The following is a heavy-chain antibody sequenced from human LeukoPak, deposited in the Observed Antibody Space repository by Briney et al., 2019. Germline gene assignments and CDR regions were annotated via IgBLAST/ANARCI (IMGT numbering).Heavy chain of an antibody. V-gene: IGHV4-59*01. J-gene: IGHJ5*02. CDR3: ARTLGGSSSWHGVPYNWFDP. Sequence: SETLSLTCTVSGGSISSYYWSWIRQPPGKGLEWIGYIYYSGSTNYNPSLKSRVTISVDTSKNQFSLKLSSVTAADTAVYYCARTLGGSSSWHGVPYNWFDPWGQGTLVTVSS. D-gene: IGHD6-13*01. CDR2: IYYSGST. CDR1: GGSISSYY.